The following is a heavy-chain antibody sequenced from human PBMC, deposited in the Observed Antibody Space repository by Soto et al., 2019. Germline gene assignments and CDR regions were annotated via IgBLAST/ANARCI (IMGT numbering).Heavy chain of an antibody. CDR3: ARDLAWKRGKVGRYYYGMDV. V-gene: IGHV3-11*06. Sequence: QVLLVESGGGLVKAGGSLRLSCAASGFIFSDYYMSWVRQTPGKGLEWVSYISTRSTYTNYADSVKGRFTISRDNTKNSLYLQMDSLRVEDTAVYYCARDLAWKRGKVGRYYYGMDVWGQGITVTVSS. D-gene: IGHD1-1*01. CDR2: ISTRSTYT. CDR1: GFIFSDYY. J-gene: IGHJ6*02.